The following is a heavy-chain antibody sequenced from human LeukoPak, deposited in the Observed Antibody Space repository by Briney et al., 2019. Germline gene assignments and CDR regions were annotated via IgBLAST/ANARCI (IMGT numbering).Heavy chain of an antibody. CDR1: GFTVRNYW. J-gene: IGHJ1*01. CDR3: AGPDSSGWYTGKYFHH. Sequence: GGSLRLSCAASGFTVRNYWMICVRQAAGKWLEWVASIQQDGGQKRYADSVKGRFTVSRDNAKNSLYLQMDSLRAEDTAVYYCAGPDSSGWYTGKYFHHWGQGTLVAVSS. D-gene: IGHD6-19*01. V-gene: IGHV3-7*02. CDR2: IQQDGGQK.